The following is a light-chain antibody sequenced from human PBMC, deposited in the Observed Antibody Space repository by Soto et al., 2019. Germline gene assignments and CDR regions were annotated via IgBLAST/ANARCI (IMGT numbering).Light chain of an antibody. Sequence: EIVLTQSPATLSLSPGERATLSCRASQSVSSYLAWYQQKPGQAPRLLIYDTSKRATGIPARFSGSGSGTDFTLTSSSLEPADFAVYYCQQLTNGPRSFTFGPGNKVDIK. J-gene: IGKJ3*01. CDR2: DTS. V-gene: IGKV3-11*01. CDR1: QSVSSY. CDR3: QQLTNGPRSFT.